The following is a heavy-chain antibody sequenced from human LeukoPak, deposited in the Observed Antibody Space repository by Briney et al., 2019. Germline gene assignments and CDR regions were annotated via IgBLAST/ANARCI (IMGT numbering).Heavy chain of an antibody. D-gene: IGHD3-10*01. CDR1: GYSFTSYW. J-gene: IGHJ5*02. Sequence: GEALKISCKGSGYSFTSYWIGWVRQIPGKGLEWMGSIYPGDSDTRYSPSFQGQITISADKSIRTAYLQWSSLKASDSAMYCCARSIGRGALNWFDPWGQGTLVTVSS. CDR3: ARSIGRGALNWFDP. CDR2: IYPGDSDT. V-gene: IGHV5-51*01.